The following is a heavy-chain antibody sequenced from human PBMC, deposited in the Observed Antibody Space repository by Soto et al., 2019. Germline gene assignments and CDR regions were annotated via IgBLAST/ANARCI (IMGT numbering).Heavy chain of an antibody. V-gene: IGHV4-34*01. Sequence: ASETLSLTCAVYGGSFSGYYWSWIRQPPGKGLEWIGEINHSGSTNYNPSLKSRVTISVDTSKNQFSLKLSSVTAADTAVYYCAISFYVGMDVWGQGTTVTVSS. J-gene: IGHJ6*02. CDR2: INHSGST. CDR3: AISFYVGMDV. CDR1: GGSFSGYY. D-gene: IGHD2-2*01.